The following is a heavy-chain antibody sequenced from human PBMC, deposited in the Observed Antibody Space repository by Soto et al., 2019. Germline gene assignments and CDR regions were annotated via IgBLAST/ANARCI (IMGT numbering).Heavy chain of an antibody. D-gene: IGHD2-2*01. CDR2: IYYSGST. V-gene: IGHV4-59*01. Sequence: SETLSLTCTVSGGSISSYYWSWIRQPPGKGLEWIGYIYYSGSTNYNPSLKSRVTISVDTSKNQFSLKLSSVTAADTAVYYCARDQGYCSSTSCYPRYYYGMDVWGQGTRVTVSS. CDR3: ARDQGYCSSTSCYPRYYYGMDV. CDR1: GGSISSYY. J-gene: IGHJ6*02.